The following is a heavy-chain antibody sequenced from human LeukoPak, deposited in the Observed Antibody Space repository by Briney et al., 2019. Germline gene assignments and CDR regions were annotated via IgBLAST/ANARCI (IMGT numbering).Heavy chain of an antibody. J-gene: IGHJ4*02. CDR2: IYTSGNT. CDR3: ARHKYSGYDFVFDD. Sequence: PSETLSLTCTVSGGSISTYYWNWIRQPPGKGLEWLGYIYTSGNTDYNPSLKGRVTISVDTSKNQFSLKLSSVTAADTAVYHCARHKYSGYDFVFDDWGQGTLVTVSS. CDR1: GGSISTYY. D-gene: IGHD5-12*01. V-gene: IGHV4-4*09.